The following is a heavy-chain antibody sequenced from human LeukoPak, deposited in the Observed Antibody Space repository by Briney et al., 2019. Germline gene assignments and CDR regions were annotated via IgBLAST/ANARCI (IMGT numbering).Heavy chain of an antibody. Sequence: ASVKVSCKASGYTFINHAIHWVRQAPGQRLEWMGWINIGNGNTRYSQNFQGRITITRDTSATTAYMDLSSLRSEDTAMYYCARRLGRSFDYWGQGTLVTVSS. CDR3: ARRLGRSFDY. V-gene: IGHV1-3*04. CDR2: INIGNGNT. CDR1: GYTFINHA. D-gene: IGHD2-21*01. J-gene: IGHJ4*02.